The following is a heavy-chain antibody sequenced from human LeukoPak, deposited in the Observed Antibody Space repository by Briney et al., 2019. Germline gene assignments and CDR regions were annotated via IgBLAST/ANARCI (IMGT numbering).Heavy chain of an antibody. CDR3: VIYGDYEMRH. D-gene: IGHD4-17*01. Sequence: GGSLRLSCAASGFTFSNYGMHWVRQAPGKGLEWVAVIWYDGSSKYYADSVKGRFTISRDNSKNTLYLQMNSLRAEDTAVYYCVIYGDYEMRHWGQGTLVTVSS. J-gene: IGHJ4*02. CDR1: GFTFSNYG. CDR2: IWYDGSSK. V-gene: IGHV3-33*01.